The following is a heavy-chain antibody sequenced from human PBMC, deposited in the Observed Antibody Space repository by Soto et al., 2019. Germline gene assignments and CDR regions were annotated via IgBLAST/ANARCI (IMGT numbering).Heavy chain of an antibody. Sequence: QVPLVESGGGVVQPGRSLRLSCAASGFTFSSYGMHWVRQAPGKGLEWVAVISYDGSNKYYADSVKGRFTISRDNSKNTLYLQMNSLRAEDTAVYYCAKESGFDWFEPYYYYYYGMDVWGQGTTVTVSS. D-gene: IGHD3-9*01. CDR2: ISYDGSNK. V-gene: IGHV3-30*18. CDR1: GFTFSSYG. J-gene: IGHJ6*02. CDR3: AKESGFDWFEPYYYYYYGMDV.